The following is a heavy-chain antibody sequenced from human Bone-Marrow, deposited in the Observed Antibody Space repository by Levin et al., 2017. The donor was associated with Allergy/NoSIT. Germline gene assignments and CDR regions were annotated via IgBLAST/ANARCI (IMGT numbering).Heavy chain of an antibody. D-gene: IGHD6-19*01. Sequence: GGSLRLSCAASGFTFSSYSMNWVRQAPGKGLEWVSSISSSSSYIYYADSVKGRFTISRDNAKNSLYLQMNSLRAEDTAVYYCARVVAVAEDDAFDIWGQGTMVTVSS. V-gene: IGHV3-21*01. CDR2: ISSSSSYI. J-gene: IGHJ3*02. CDR3: ARVVAVAEDDAFDI. CDR1: GFTFSSYS.